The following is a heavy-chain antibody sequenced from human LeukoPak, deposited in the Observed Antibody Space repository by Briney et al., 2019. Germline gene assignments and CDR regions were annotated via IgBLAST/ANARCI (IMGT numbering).Heavy chain of an antibody. CDR3: AKDLASVYDAFNI. J-gene: IGHJ3*02. CDR1: GFTFDDYA. CDR2: ISGDGGRT. V-gene: IGHV3-43*02. Sequence: GGSLRLSCAASGFTFDDYAMNWVRQAPGKGLEWVPLISGDGGRTFYADSVKGRFTISRDNSKNSLYLEMNSMRTEDTALYYCAKDLASVYDAFNIWGQGTMVTVSS.